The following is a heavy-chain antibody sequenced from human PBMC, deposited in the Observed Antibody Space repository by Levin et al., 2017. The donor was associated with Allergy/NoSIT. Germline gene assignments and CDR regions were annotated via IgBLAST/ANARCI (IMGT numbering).Heavy chain of an antibody. CDR3: ATGPVGFDS. J-gene: IGHJ4*02. V-gene: IGHV4-39*01. CDR1: AGSISSSPYY. CDR2: IYDSVST. Sequence: ASETLSLTCNVSAGSISSSPYYWGWIRQPPGTGLEWIGIIYDSVSTYYNPSLNSRVSISVDTSKNQFSLKLTSLTAADTAVYYCATGPVGFDSWGQGILVTVSS.